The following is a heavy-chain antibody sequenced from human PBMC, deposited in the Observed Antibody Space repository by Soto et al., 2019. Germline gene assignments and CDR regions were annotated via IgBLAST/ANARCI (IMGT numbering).Heavy chain of an antibody. Sequence: HPGGSLRLSCTASEFTFSDYWMHWVRQAPGKGLEWVSAISGSGGSTYYADSVKGRFTISRDNSKNTLYLQMNSLRAEDTAVYYCAKERPIYDYWGQGTLVTVSS. J-gene: IGHJ4*02. V-gene: IGHV3-23*01. CDR3: AKERPIYDY. CDR2: ISGSGGST. CDR1: EFTFSDYW.